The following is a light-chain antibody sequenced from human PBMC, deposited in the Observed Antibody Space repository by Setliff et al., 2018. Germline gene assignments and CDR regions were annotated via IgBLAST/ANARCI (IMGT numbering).Light chain of an antibody. J-gene: IGLJ1*01. Sequence: SVLTQPASVSGSPGQSITISCTGTRSDVGNYNSVSWYQQHPGKAPKLMIYDVSNRPSGVSNRFSGSKSGNTASLTISGLQAEDEADYFCTSQTSSSIYVFGTGTKVTVL. CDR3: TSQTSSSIYV. CDR2: DVS. CDR1: RSDVGNYNS. V-gene: IGLV2-14*03.